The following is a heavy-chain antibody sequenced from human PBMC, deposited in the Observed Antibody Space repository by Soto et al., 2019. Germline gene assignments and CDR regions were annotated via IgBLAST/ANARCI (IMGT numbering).Heavy chain of an antibody. CDR3: ARHQDSYYKDHFDY. CDR2: IYYSGIS. D-gene: IGHD3-10*01. Sequence: SETLSLTCTVSGGSVSSSGYYWCWIRQPPGKGLEWIGSIYYSGISYSNPSLKSRVTISVDTSKNQFSLRLRSVTAADTAMYYCARHQDSYYKDHFDYWGQGALVTVSS. CDR1: GGSVSSSGYY. V-gene: IGHV4-39*01. J-gene: IGHJ4*02.